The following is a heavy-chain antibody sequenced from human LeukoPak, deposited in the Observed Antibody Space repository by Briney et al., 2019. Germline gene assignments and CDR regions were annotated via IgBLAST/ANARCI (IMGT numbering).Heavy chain of an antibody. V-gene: IGHV3-13*05. CDR3: AREGLGRYYFDY. CDR2: IGAGGDP. J-gene: IGHJ4*02. CDR1: GFTFSSYV. D-gene: IGHD4-23*01. Sequence: AGSLRLSCAASGFTFSSYVMHWVCPATGKGLEGVYTIGAGGDPYYPGSVKGRFTISRENAKTSLYLQMNSLSDGDTAVYYCAREGLGRYYFDYWGQGTLVTVSS.